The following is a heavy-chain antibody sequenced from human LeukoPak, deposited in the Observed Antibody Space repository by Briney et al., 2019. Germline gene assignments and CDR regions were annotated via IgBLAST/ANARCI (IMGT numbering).Heavy chain of an antibody. CDR2: INHSGST. CDR1: GGSFSGYY. CDR3: ARGVVPAAKKRGYYYYMDV. D-gene: IGHD2-2*01. J-gene: IGHJ6*03. Sequence: SETLSLTCAVYGGSFSGYYWSWIRQPPGKGLEWIGEINHSGSTSYNPSLKSRVTISVDTSKNQFSLKLSSVTAADTAVYYCARGVVPAAKKRGYYYYMDVWGKGTTVTVSS. V-gene: IGHV4-34*01.